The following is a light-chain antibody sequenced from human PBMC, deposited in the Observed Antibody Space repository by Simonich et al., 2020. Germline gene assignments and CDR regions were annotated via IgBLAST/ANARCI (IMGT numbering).Light chain of an antibody. CDR3: QQYYSTPYT. CDR1: HSVLYSSKNKNY. V-gene: IGKV4-1*01. J-gene: IGKJ2*01. Sequence: DIVMTQSPDPLAVSLGESATINCKSSHSVLYSSKNKNYLAWYQQKQGQPPKLLIYWAATRESGVPERFSGSGSGTDFTLTISSLQAEDVAVYYCQQYYSTPYTFGQGTKLEIK. CDR2: WAA.